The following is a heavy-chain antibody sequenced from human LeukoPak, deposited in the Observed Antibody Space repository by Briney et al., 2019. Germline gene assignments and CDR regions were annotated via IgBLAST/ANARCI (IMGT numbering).Heavy chain of an antibody. CDR1: GYSFTSYW. CDR2: IYPSDSDT. D-gene: IGHD3-22*01. CDR3: ARTAPMTYYYDSSGYYDYFDY. J-gene: IGHJ4*02. Sequence: GESLKISCKGSGYSFTSYWIGWVRQMPGKGLEWMGIIYPSDSDTRYSPSFQGQVTISVDKSISTAYLQWSSLRASDTAMYYCARTAPMTYYYDSSGYYDYFDYWGQGTLVTVSS. V-gene: IGHV5-51*01.